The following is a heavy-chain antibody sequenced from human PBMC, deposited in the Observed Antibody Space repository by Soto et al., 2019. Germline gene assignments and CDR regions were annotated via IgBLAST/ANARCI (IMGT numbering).Heavy chain of an antibody. V-gene: IGHV4-34*01. D-gene: IGHD1-26*01. CDR2: INHSGST. Sequence: PSETLSLTCAVYGGSFSGYYWSWIRQPPGKGLEWIGEINHSGSTNYNPSLKSRVTISVDTSKNQFSLKLSSVTAADTAVYYCARDGPYGGSYLGYGLEVWGQGAAVTVSS. CDR3: ARDGPYGGSYLGYGLEV. J-gene: IGHJ6*02. CDR1: GGSFSGYY.